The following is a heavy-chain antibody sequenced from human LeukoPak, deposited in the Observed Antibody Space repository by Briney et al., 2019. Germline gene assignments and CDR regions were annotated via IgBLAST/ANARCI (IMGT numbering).Heavy chain of an antibody. CDR3: VRFPSSSFDY. V-gene: IGHV3-7*04. D-gene: IGHD6-13*01. CDR2: INLDGSEI. CDR1: GFTFSSYW. J-gene: IGHJ4*02. Sequence: PGGSLRLSCAASGFTFSSYWMSWVRQAPGRGLEWVASINLDGSEINYVDSVKGRFTISRDNAKNSLYLQMNSLRAEDTAVYYCVRFPSSSFDYRGQGTLVTVSS.